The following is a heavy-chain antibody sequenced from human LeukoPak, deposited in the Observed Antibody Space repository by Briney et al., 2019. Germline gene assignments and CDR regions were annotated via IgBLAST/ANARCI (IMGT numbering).Heavy chain of an antibody. D-gene: IGHD3-10*01. J-gene: IGHJ3*01. CDR1: GYTFTGYY. Sequence: GASVKVSCKASGYTFTGYYMHWVRQAPGQGLEWMGWINPNSGGTNYAQKFQGWVTMTRDTSISTAYMELSRLRSDDTAVYYCAKTNLWDGDLYDAYDVWGQGAMVTVSS. CDR3: AKTNLWDGDLYDAYDV. V-gene: IGHV1-2*04. CDR2: INPNSGGT.